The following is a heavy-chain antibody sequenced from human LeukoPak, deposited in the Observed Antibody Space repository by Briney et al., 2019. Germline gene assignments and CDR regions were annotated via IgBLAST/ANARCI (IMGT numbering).Heavy chain of an antibody. CDR1: GGSFSGYY. V-gene: IGHV4-34*01. D-gene: IGHD3-10*01. Sequence: PSETLSLTCAVYGGSFSGYYWSWIRQPPGKGLEWIGEINHSGSTNYNPSLKSRVTISVDTSKNQFSLKLSSVTAADTAVYYCARWDTMVTDAFDIWGQGTMVTVSS. CDR2: INHSGST. J-gene: IGHJ3*02. CDR3: ARWDTMVTDAFDI.